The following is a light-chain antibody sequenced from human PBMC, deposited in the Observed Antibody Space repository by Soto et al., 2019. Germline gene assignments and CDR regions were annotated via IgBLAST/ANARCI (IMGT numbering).Light chain of an antibody. Sequence: EILLTHSPATLSLSPGERATLSCRASQSVSSYLDWYQHKPGQAPRLLIYDASNRATGIPDRFSGSGSGTEFTLTISSLEPEDFALYYWQQRSNWLTFGGGTKVEIK. J-gene: IGKJ4*01. CDR2: DAS. CDR1: QSVSSY. V-gene: IGKV3-11*01. CDR3: QQRSNWLT.